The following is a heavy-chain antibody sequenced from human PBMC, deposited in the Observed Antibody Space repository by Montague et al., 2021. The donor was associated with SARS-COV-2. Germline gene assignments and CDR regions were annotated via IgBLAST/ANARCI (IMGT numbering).Heavy chain of an antibody. CDR1: GFTFSSYD. D-gene: IGHD1-26*01. CDR2: ISYDGSNK. Sequence: SLRLSCAASGFTFSSYDMHWVRQAPGKGLEWVAVISYDGSNKYYADSVKGRFTISRDNSKNTLYLQTNSLRAEDTAVYYCAKDVGLRNFFDYWGQGTLVTVSS. J-gene: IGHJ4*02. CDR3: AKDVGLRNFFDY. V-gene: IGHV3-30*18.